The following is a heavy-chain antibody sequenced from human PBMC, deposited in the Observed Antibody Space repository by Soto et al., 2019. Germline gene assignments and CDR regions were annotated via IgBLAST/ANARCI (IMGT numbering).Heavy chain of an antibody. V-gene: IGHV3-30-3*01. CDR1: GFTFSNYA. CDR2: ISFDGSNK. D-gene: IGHD5-12*01. J-gene: IGHJ4*02. CDR3: AKDRRVGYGYNLWFDY. Sequence: QVQLVESGGGVVQPGRSLRLSCAASGFTFSNYAMHWVRQAPGKGLQWVSSISFDGSNKYYVDSVKGRFTISRDNSKNTLYLEVDSLRAEDTAVYYCAKDRRVGYGYNLWFDYWGQGTLVTVSS.